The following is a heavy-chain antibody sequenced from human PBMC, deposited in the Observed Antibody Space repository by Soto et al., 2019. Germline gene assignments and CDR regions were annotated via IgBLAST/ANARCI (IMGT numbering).Heavy chain of an antibody. Sequence: EVQMLESGGGLVQPGGSLRLSCAASGFIFSNYAMSWVRQAPGKGLEWVAGMGGANGDTYYADSVRGRFDISRDNSKSTLFLQMNSLRAEDTVVYYCAKDRVNHNSVWDPFDIWGQGTMVTVSS. CDR1: GFIFSNYA. V-gene: IGHV3-23*01. CDR3: AKDRVNHNSVWDPFDI. CDR2: MGGANGDT. D-gene: IGHD2-21*01. J-gene: IGHJ3*02.